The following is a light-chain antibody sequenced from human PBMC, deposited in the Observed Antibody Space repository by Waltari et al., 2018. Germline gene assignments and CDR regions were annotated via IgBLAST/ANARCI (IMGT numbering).Light chain of an antibody. CDR2: AAS. Sequence: AIQMTQSPSSLSASIGDRDTITCRASQPIRGDSGWYQPKPGNAPKLLIFAASNLQSGVPTRFAGSGFGTDFVLTISSLQPEDFATYYCLQDYLYPYTFGQGTKLEIK. CDR1: QPIRGD. J-gene: IGKJ2*01. CDR3: LQDYLYPYT. V-gene: IGKV1-6*01.